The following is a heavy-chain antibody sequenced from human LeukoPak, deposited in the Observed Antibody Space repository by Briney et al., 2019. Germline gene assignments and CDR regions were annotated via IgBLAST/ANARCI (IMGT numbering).Heavy chain of an antibody. Sequence: SETLSLTCAVYGGSFSGYYWSWIRQSPGKGLEWIGEINHSGSTNYNPSLKSRVTISGDTSKNQFSPKLSSVTAADTAVYYCARIVDSTSYYDYWGQGTLVTVSS. CDR3: ARIVDSTSYYDY. V-gene: IGHV4-34*01. CDR1: GGSFSGYY. J-gene: IGHJ4*02. CDR2: INHSGST. D-gene: IGHD2-2*01.